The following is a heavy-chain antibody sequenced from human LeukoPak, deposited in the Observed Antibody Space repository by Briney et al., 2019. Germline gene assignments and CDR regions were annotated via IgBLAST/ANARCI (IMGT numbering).Heavy chain of an antibody. CDR3: AIHDYGDRDAFDI. CDR1: GGSISSGTYY. Sequence: SQTLFLTCTVSGGSISSGTYYWSWIRQPAGKGLEWIGRIYSSGGTSYNPSLESRVTISVDTSKNRFSLKLSSVTAADTAVYYCAIHDYGDRDAFDIWGQGTMVTVSS. CDR2: IYSSGGT. D-gene: IGHD4-17*01. V-gene: IGHV4-61*02. J-gene: IGHJ3*02.